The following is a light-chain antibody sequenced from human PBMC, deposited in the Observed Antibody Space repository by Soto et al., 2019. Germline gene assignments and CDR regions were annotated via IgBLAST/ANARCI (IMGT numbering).Light chain of an antibody. CDR2: EVS. V-gene: IGLV2-23*02. J-gene: IGLJ3*02. CDR3: CSYAGNNALV. Sequence: QSALTQPASVSGSRGQSITISCTGTSSNVGSYNFVSWYRQYPGTAPELIIYEVSQRPLTFFNRFSGSKSSNTASLTISGLQSDDEAYYYCCSYAGNNALVFGGGTKLTVL. CDR1: SSNVGSYNF.